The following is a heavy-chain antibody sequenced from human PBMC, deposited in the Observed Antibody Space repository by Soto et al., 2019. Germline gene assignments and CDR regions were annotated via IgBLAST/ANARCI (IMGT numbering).Heavy chain of an antibody. J-gene: IGHJ4*02. D-gene: IGHD3-10*01. Sequence: EVQLVESGGGLLQPGRSLRLSCAASGFTFDDYAMHWVRQAPGKGLEWVSGISWNSGSIGYADSVKGRFTISRDNAKNSLYLQMNSLRAEDTALYYCAKGGVAETFDYWGQGTLVTVSS. CDR3: AKGGVAETFDY. CDR1: GFTFDDYA. CDR2: ISWNSGSI. V-gene: IGHV3-9*01.